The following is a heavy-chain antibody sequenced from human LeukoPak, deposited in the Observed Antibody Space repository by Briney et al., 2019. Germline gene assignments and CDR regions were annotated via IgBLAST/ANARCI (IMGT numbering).Heavy chain of an antibody. Sequence: PSETLSLTCAVYGGSFSGYYWSWIRQPPGKGLEWIGEVNHSGSTNYNPSLKSRVTMSVDTSKNQFSLKLSSVTAADTAVYYCARGLYYYGSGSYYPLYYYYGMDVWGQGTTVTVSS. D-gene: IGHD3-10*01. J-gene: IGHJ6*02. V-gene: IGHV4-34*01. CDR2: VNHSGST. CDR3: ARGLYYYGSGSYYPLYYYYGMDV. CDR1: GGSFSGYY.